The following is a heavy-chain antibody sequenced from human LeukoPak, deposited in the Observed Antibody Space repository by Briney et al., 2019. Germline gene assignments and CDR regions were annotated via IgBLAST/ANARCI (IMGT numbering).Heavy chain of an antibody. D-gene: IGHD5-18*01. Sequence: SVKVSCKASGGTFSSYAISWVRQAPGQGLEWMGGIIPIFGTANYAQKFQGRVTITADKSTSTAYMELSSLRSEDTAVYYCARELGYSYGSFDYWGQGTLVTVSP. CDR1: GGTFSSYA. CDR3: ARELGYSYGSFDY. J-gene: IGHJ4*02. V-gene: IGHV1-69*06. CDR2: IIPIFGTA.